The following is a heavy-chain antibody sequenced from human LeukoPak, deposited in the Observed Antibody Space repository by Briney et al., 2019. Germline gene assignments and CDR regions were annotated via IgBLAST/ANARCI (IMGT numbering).Heavy chain of an antibody. Sequence: GGSLRLSCVASGFTLSNYAMSWVRQAPGKRPEWLSVISGSGGNTHYADSVKGRFTISRDNAKNSLYLQMNSLRAEDTAVYYCARDGYCSGSSCYSTTDYWGQGTLVTVSS. V-gene: IGHV3-23*01. D-gene: IGHD2-15*01. CDR1: GFTLSNYA. J-gene: IGHJ4*02. CDR2: ISGSGGNT. CDR3: ARDGYCSGSSCYSTTDY.